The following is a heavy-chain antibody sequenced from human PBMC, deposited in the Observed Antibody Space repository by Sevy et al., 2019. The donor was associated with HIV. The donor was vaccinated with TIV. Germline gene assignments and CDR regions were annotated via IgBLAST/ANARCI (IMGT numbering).Heavy chain of an antibody. V-gene: IGHV3-49*03. CDR3: TRGYYYDSRGYSDY. Sequence: GGSLRLSCTCSGFTFGDYAMSWFRQAPGMGLEWVGFIRSKDYGGATEYAASVKDRFTISRDDSKSIADLQMNSLKTEDTAVYYCTRGYYYDSRGYSDYWGQGTLVTVSS. J-gene: IGHJ4*02. CDR2: IRSKDYGGAT. D-gene: IGHD3-22*01. CDR1: GFTFGDYA.